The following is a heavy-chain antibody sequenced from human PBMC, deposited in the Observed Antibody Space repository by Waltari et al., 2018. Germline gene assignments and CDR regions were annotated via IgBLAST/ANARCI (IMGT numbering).Heavy chain of an antibody. CDR2: IYYSGAI. J-gene: IGHJ5*02. D-gene: IGHD1-26*01. V-gene: IGHV4-38-2*02. CDR1: GYSISSGYW. CDR3: ANNEWGLPVS. Sequence: QVQLQESGPGLVKPSEDLSLTRTVSGYSISSGYWWGWIRQRPGTGLEWIARIYYSGAIQYNPSLGSRATISADTSKNQFSLRLTSVTAADTAVYYCANNEWGLPVSWGQGTVVTVSS.